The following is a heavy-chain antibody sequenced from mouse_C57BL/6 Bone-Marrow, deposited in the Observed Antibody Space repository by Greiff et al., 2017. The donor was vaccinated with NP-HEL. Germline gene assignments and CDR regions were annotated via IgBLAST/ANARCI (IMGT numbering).Heavy chain of an antibody. Sequence: EVKLVESGGGLVKPGESLKLSCAASGFTFSDYGMHWVRQAPEKGLEWVAYISSGSSTIYYADTVKGRFTISRDNAKNTLFLQMTSLRSEDTAMYYCARPFDYYGSSYGWFAYWGQGTLVTVSA. V-gene: IGHV5-17*01. CDR1: GFTFSDYG. J-gene: IGHJ3*01. CDR3: ARPFDYYGSSYGWFAY. D-gene: IGHD1-1*01. CDR2: ISSGSSTI.